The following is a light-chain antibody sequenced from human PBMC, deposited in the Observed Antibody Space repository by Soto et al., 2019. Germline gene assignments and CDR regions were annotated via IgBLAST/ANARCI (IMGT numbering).Light chain of an antibody. CDR3: QQYNNWPPIT. CDR2: GAS. Sequence: EIVMTQSPATLSVSPGERATLSCRASQSVRSNLAWYQQKPGQAPRLLLYGASTRATGIPARFSGSGSGTEFTLTLSSLQSEDCAVYYCQQYNNWPPITFGQGTRLEIK. V-gene: IGKV3-15*01. J-gene: IGKJ5*01. CDR1: QSVRSN.